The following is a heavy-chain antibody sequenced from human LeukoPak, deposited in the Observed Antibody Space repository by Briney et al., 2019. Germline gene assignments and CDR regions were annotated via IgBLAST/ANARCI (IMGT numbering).Heavy chain of an antibody. CDR3: ARLKDTATRYDY. D-gene: IGHD5-18*01. J-gene: IGHJ4*02. CDR1: EFIFSSHW. Sequence: GGSLRLSCAASEFIFSSHWMSWVRQAPGKGLEWVASINPDGSMTKYVDSVRGRFTISRGNTKNSLYLQMNSLRVEDMALYFCARLKDTATRYDYWGQGTLVTVSS. V-gene: IGHV3-7*01. CDR2: INPDGSMT.